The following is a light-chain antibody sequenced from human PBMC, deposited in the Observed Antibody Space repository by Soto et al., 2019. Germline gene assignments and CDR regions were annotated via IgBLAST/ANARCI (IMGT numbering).Light chain of an antibody. J-gene: IGKJ1*01. CDR1: QIVSSN. V-gene: IGKV3-15*01. CDR3: QQYNNWPRT. CDR2: GAS. Sequence: EIVMTQSPATLSVSPGERATLSCRASQIVSSNLAWYQQKPGQAPGLLIYGASTRATGIPARFSGSGSGTEFTLTISSLQSEDFAVYYCQQYNNWPRTFGQGTKV.